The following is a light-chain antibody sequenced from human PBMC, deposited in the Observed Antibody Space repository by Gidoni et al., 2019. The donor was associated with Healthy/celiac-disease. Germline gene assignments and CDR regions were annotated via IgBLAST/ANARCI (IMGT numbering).Light chain of an antibody. J-gene: IGLJ2*01. CDR2: EGS. V-gene: IGLV2-23*01. Sequence: QSALPPPASASGTPGQSITISCTGTSSDAGSYNLVSWYQQHPGKAPKLMIYEGSKRPPGVSNRFSGSKSGNTASLTISGLQAEDEADYYCCSYAGSSTSVVFGGGTKLTVL. CDR3: CSYAGSSTSVV. CDR1: SSDAGSYNL.